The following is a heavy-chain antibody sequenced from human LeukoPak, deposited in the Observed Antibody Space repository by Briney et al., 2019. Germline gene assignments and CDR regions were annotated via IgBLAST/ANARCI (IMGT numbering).Heavy chain of an antibody. Sequence: SETLSLTCAVYGGSFSGYYWSWIRQPPGKGLEWIGEINHSGSTNYNPSLKSRVTISVDTSKNQFSLKLSSVTAADTAVYYCARPKKWELRSFDYWGQGTLVTVSS. J-gene: IGHJ4*02. CDR1: GGSFSGYY. V-gene: IGHV4-34*01. CDR2: INHSGST. D-gene: IGHD1-26*01. CDR3: ARPKKWELRSFDY.